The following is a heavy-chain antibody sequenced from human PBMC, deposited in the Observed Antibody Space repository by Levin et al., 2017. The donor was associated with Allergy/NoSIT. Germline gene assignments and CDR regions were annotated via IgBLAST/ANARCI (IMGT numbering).Heavy chain of an antibody. V-gene: IGHV3-30*18. CDR2: ISKDGSDK. CDR1: GFTFTNYA. D-gene: IGHD6-25*01. J-gene: IGHJ6*02. Sequence: GGSLRLSCAASGFTFTNYAMTWVRQAPGKGLEWVAFISKDGSDKFYADSVKGRLAISRDNPKNMLYLQMDTLTADDTAVYYCAKEPPGIAAPSYAMDVWGQGTTVTVSS. CDR3: AKEPPGIAAPSYAMDV.